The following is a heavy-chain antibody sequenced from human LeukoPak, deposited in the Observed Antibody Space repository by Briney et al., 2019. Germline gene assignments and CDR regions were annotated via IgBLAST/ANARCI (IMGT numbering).Heavy chain of an antibody. CDR2: IFPGDSDT. J-gene: IGHJ4*02. D-gene: IGHD5-12*01. CDR3: ARVGHGYSLGL. V-gene: IGHV5-51*01. CDR1: GYIFTSYW. Sequence: GESLKISCKASGYIFTSYWIGWVRQMPGKGLEWMGIIFPGDSDTRYSPSFQGQVTITADESITTAYLRWSSLKASDSAMYYCARVGHGYSLGLWGQGTLVSVSS.